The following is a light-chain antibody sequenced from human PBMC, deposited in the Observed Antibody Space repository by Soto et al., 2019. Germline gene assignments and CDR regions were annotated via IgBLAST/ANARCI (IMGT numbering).Light chain of an antibody. V-gene: IGLV2-14*01. CDR2: EVR. CDR3: SSFTTGNTVL. Sequence: QSALTQPASVSGSPGQSITISCTGARSDIGGYDYVSWYQQHPDKVPKLIIYEVRKRPSGVSNRFSGSKSGNTASLTISGLQADDEADYYCSSFTTGNTVLFGGGTKLTVL. J-gene: IGLJ2*01. CDR1: RSDIGGYDY.